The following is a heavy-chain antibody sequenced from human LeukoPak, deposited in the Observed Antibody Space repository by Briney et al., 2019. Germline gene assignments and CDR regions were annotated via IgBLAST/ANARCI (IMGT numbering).Heavy chain of an antibody. D-gene: IGHD2-8*02. CDR2: ITSSGFTV. Sequence: GGSLRLSCAASGFTLSNYEMNWVRQAPGKGLEWLSYITSSGFTVYYADSVKGRFTISRDNAKNSLYLQMNSLRAEDTAVYYCVRAVLLGYGVSTSDIWGQGAMVSVSS. CDR3: VRAVLLGYGVSTSDI. J-gene: IGHJ3*02. V-gene: IGHV3-48*03. CDR1: GFTLSNYE.